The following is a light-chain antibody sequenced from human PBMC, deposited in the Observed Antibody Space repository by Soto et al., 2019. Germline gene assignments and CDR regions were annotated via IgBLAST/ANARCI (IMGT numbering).Light chain of an antibody. CDR3: QQYTDYSWT. CDR2: KAS. Sequence: DIQLTQSPSPLSASVGDRATFPCGAGRTISGNLAWYKQKPGKAPNLLIYKASYLESGVPSRFSGSGSGAEFTLTISSLQPDDFATYYCQQYTDYSWTFGQGTKVEIK. V-gene: IGKV1-5*03. CDR1: RTISGN. J-gene: IGKJ1*01.